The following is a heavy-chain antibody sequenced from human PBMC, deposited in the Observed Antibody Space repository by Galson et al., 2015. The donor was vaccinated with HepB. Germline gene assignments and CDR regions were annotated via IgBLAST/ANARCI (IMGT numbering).Heavy chain of an antibody. J-gene: IGHJ5*02. CDR1: GYTFTSYA. V-gene: IGHV7-4-1*02. CDR2: INTNTGNP. Sequence: SVKVSCKASGYTFTSYAMNWVRQAPGQGLEWMGWINTNTGNPTYAQGFTGRFVFSLDTSVSTAYLQISSLKAEDTAVYYCARGLSYYDFWSGYYGKGFDPWGQGTLVTVSS. D-gene: IGHD3-3*01. CDR3: ARGLSYYDFWSGYYGKGFDP.